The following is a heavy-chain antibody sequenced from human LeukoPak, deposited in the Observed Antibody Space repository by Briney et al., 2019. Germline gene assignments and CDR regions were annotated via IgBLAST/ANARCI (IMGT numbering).Heavy chain of an antibody. CDR1: GFTFDDYA. Sequence: PGGSLRLSCAASGFTFDDYAMHWVRQAPGKGLEWVSGISWNSGSIGYADSVKGRFTISRDNAKNSLYLQMNSLRAGDTALYYCAKDLAARVEYYFDYWGQGTLVTVSS. D-gene: IGHD3-3*01. V-gene: IGHV3-9*01. CDR2: ISWNSGSI. J-gene: IGHJ4*02. CDR3: AKDLAARVEYYFDY.